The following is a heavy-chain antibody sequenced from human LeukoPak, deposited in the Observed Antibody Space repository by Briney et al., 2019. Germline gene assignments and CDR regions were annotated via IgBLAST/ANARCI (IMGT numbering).Heavy chain of an antibody. Sequence: GGSLRLSCAASGFTFSSYNMSWVRQAPGKGLEWVSSITLSGGSTFYADSVMGRFTISRDNSQNTLYLQMNSLSAEDTAVYYCAKRGNPAVGHHYLDVWGKGTTVSVSS. CDR3: AKRGNPAVGHHYLDV. V-gene: IGHV3-23*01. CDR2: ITLSGGST. D-gene: IGHD2-2*01. J-gene: IGHJ6*03. CDR1: GFTFSSYN.